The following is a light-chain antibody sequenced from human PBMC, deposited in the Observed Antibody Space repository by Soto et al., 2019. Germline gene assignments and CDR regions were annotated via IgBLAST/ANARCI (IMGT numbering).Light chain of an antibody. CDR3: GSWDSSLRAYV. J-gene: IGLJ1*01. Sequence: QSVMTKPPSVSAAPGQKVTISCSGSSSNIGGNSVSWYQQLPGTAPKLLIYDDNKRHSGGPDRFSGSKSGTSATLGITGFQTGDEAHYYCGSWDSSLRAYVFGTGTKLTV. V-gene: IGLV1-51*01. CDR2: DDN. CDR1: SSNIGGNS.